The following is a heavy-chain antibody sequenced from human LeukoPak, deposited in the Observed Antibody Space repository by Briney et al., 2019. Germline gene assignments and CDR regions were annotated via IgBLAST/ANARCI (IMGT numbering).Heavy chain of an antibody. V-gene: IGHV1-69*13. D-gene: IGHD6-19*01. CDR3: ARDQYSSGWGHACDV. CDR1: GGTFSTYA. J-gene: IGHJ3*01. CDR2: IIPIFGTA. Sequence: ASVKVSCKASGGTFSTYAISWVRQAPGQGLEWMGGIIPIFGTANYAQNFQGRVTITADESTSTAYTELSSLRSEDTAVYYCARDQYSSGWGHACDVWGQGTMVTVSS.